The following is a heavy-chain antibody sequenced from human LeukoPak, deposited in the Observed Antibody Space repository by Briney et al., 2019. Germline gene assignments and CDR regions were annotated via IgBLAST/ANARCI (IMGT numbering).Heavy chain of an antibody. CDR1: GFTFSSYW. CDR2: IDSDGRST. J-gene: IGHJ4*02. V-gene: IGHV3-74*01. CDR3: ARDMGSRGSQFLLIY. D-gene: IGHD3-16*01. Sequence: GGSLRLSCAASGFTFSSYWMHWVRQAPGKGLMWVSRIDSDGRSTSYADSVKGRFTISRDNAKNTVYLQMNSLRAEDTAVYYCARDMGSRGSQFLLIYWGQGTLVTVSS.